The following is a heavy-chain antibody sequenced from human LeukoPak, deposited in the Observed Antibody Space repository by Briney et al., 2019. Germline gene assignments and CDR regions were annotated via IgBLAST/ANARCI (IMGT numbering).Heavy chain of an antibody. CDR2: MNPNSGNT. J-gene: IGHJ4*02. CDR3: ARAARLGDNPHFDY. D-gene: IGHD3-16*01. CDR1: GYTFTSYD. Sequence: VASVEVSCKASGYTFTSYDINWVRQATGQGLEWMGWMNPNSGNTGYAQTFQGRVTMTRNTSISTAYMELSSLRSEDTAVYYCARAARLGDNPHFDYWGQGTLVTVSS. V-gene: IGHV1-8*01.